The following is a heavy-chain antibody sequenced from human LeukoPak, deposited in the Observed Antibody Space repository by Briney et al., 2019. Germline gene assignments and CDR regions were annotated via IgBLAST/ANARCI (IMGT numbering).Heavy chain of an antibody. Sequence: GGSLRLSCAASGFTFATYTMSWVRQAPGKGLEWVSAIRSSGDSTYYADSAKGRFTISRDNSKNTLYLQMNSQRAEDTAIYYCAKGGAVTGTMYFQYWGQGTLVTVSS. D-gene: IGHD6-19*01. CDR3: AKGGAVTGTMYFQY. V-gene: IGHV3-23*01. CDR2: IRSSGDST. J-gene: IGHJ1*01. CDR1: GFTFATYT.